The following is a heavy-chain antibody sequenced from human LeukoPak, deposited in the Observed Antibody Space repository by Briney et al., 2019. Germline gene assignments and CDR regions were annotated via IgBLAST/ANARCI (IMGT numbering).Heavy chain of an antibody. CDR3: ARVAAGDFDY. Sequence: ASVKVSCKASGGTFSSYAISWVRQAPGQGLEWMGGIIPIFGSANYAQKFQGRVTITTDESTSTAYMELSSLRSEDTAVYYCARVAAGDFDYWGQGTLVTVSS. CDR1: GGTFSSYA. CDR2: IIPIFGSA. J-gene: IGHJ4*02. D-gene: IGHD6-25*01. V-gene: IGHV1-69*05.